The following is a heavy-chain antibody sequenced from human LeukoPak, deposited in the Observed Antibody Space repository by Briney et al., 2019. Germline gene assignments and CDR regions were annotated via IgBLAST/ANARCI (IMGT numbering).Heavy chain of an antibody. D-gene: IGHD1-26*01. CDR2: IYYTGST. V-gene: IGHV4-39*01. CDR3: ARRGGSGRVFDC. J-gene: IGHJ4*02. CDR1: GASISGGTYY. Sequence: SETLSLTCSVSGASISGGTYYWGWIRQPPGKGLEWIGSIYYTGSTYDNPSLKSRVTISVDTSKNQFSLKLSSVTAADTAVYYCARRGGSGRVFDCWGQGTLVTVSS.